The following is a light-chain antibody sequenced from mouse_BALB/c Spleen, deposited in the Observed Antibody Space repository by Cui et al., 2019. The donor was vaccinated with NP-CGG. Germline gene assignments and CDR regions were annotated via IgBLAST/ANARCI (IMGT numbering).Light chain of an antibody. CDR1: TGTVITSNY. CDR3: ALWYSNHWV. CDR2: GTN. V-gene: IGLV1*01. J-gene: IGLJ1*01. Sequence: QAVVTQESALTPSPGETVTLTCRSSTGTVITSNYANWVQEKPEHLFTGLIGGTNNRAPGVPARFSGSLIGDKAALTITGAQTEDEAIYFCALWYSNHWVFGGGTKLTVL.